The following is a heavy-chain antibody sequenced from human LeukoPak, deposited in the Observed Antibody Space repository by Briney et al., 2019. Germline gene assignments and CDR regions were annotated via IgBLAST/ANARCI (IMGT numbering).Heavy chain of an antibody. Sequence: SETLSLTCTVSAGSISSSDYYWGWIRHSPGKGLEWIGRISYSGNTYYNPSLKSRVTISVDTSKNHFSLRLSSVTAADTAVYFCSRLTHSYYSDTSGYYPYYYMDVWGEGTTVTVSS. D-gene: IGHD3-22*01. V-gene: IGHV4-39*02. J-gene: IGHJ6*03. CDR2: ISYSGNT. CDR1: AGSISSSDYY. CDR3: SRLTHSYYSDTSGYYPYYYMDV.